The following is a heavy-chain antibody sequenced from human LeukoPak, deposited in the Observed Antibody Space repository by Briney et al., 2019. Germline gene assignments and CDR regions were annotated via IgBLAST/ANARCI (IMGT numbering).Heavy chain of an antibody. D-gene: IGHD6-13*01. Sequence: GGSLRLSCAASGFNSGNYWMSWVRQAPGQRLEWLADIKQDGIETYYLDSVRGRFTISRDSARNSVYLQMNSLRADETAVYFCARFIASPGPDAFDIWGQGTLVTVSS. J-gene: IGHJ3*02. CDR1: GFNSGNYW. V-gene: IGHV3-7*01. CDR2: IKQDGIET. CDR3: ARFIASPGPDAFDI.